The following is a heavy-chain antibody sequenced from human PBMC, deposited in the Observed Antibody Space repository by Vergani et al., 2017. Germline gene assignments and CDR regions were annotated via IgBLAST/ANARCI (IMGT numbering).Heavy chain of an antibody. D-gene: IGHD2-21*01. Sequence: QLQLQESGPGLVKPSETLSLTCTVSGGSISSSSYYWGWIRQPPGKGLEWIGSISYSGSTYYNPSLKSRITKSVDTSKNQISLKLTSVTAADTAVYYCARDGGEYDKDALDVWGQGTKVTVTS. CDR3: ARDGGEYDKDALDV. CDR1: GGSISSSSYY. V-gene: IGHV4-39*02. CDR2: ISYSGST. J-gene: IGHJ3*01.